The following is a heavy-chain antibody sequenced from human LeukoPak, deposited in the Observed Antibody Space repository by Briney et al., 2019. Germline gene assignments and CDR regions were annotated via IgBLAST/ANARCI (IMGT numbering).Heavy chain of an antibody. J-gene: IGHJ4*02. V-gene: IGHV1-69*13. Sequence: GASVKVSCKVSGYTLTELSIHWVRQAPGKGLEWMGGVIPIFGTTDYAQKFQGRVTITADEARSTAYMELSSLTFDDTAVYYCARDLLPMTVFGVVNDWGQGTLVTVSS. CDR3: ARDLLPMTVFGVVND. CDR2: VIPIFGTT. D-gene: IGHD3-3*01. CDR1: GYTLTELS.